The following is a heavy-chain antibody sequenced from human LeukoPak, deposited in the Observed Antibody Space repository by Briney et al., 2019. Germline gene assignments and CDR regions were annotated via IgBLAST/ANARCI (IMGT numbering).Heavy chain of an antibody. V-gene: IGHV3-23*01. CDR3: ATPSTYYYGSGSYKMVDY. Sequence: DSVKGRFTISRDNSKNTLYLQMNSLRAEDTAVYYCATPSTYYYGSGSYKMVDYWGQGTLVTVSS. J-gene: IGHJ4*02. D-gene: IGHD3-10*01.